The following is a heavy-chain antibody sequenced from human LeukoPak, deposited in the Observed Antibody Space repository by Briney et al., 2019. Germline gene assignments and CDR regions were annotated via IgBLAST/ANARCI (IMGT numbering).Heavy chain of an antibody. CDR3: ARVGHIVVVVAEFDY. V-gene: IGHV3-21*01. J-gene: IGHJ4*02. D-gene: IGHD2-15*01. CDR2: ISGSSRYI. CDR1: GFTFTTYS. Sequence: PGGSLRLSCAASGFTFTTYSMNWVRQAPGKGLEWVSTISGSSRYIYFADPVRGRFTISRDNAKNSLYLQMNSLRAEDTAVYYCARVGHIVVVVAEFDYWGQGTLVTVSS.